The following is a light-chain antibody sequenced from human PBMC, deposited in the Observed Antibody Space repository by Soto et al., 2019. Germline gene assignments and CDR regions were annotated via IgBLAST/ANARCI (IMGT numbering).Light chain of an antibody. CDR3: QQYNNWYT. V-gene: IGKV1-5*03. J-gene: IGKJ2*01. CDR1: QSISSW. CDR2: KAS. Sequence: DIQMTQSPSTLSASVGDRDTITCRASQSISSWLAWYQQRPGKAPKLLIYKASSLESGVPSRFSGSGSGTEFTLTISSLQPDDFATYYCQQYNNWYTFGQGTKVDIK.